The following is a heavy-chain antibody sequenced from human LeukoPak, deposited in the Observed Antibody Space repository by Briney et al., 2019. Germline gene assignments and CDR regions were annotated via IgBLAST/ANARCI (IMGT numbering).Heavy chain of an antibody. CDR2: ISGSDGST. D-gene: IGHD4-17*01. V-gene: IGHV3-23*01. J-gene: IGHJ4*02. Sequence: PGGSLRLSCAASGFTFSSYAMSWVRQAPGKGLEWVSAISGSDGSTYYADSVKGRFTISRDNSKNTLYLQMNSLRAEDTAIYYCAKDPRRVTTVTTFYFDYWGQGTLVTVSS. CDR1: GFTFSSYA. CDR3: AKDPRRVTTVTTFYFDY.